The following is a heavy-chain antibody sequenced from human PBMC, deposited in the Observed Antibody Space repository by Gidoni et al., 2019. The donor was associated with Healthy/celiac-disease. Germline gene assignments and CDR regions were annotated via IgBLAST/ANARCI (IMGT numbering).Heavy chain of an antibody. D-gene: IGHD6-6*01. J-gene: IGHJ4*02. CDR2: NIPIVGTA. CDR1: GGTFSSYA. V-gene: IGHV1-69*06. CDR3: ARSRAARPNDFDY. Sequence: QVQLVQSGAAVKKPGSSVKVSCKASGGTFSSYAISWVRQAPGQGLEWMGGNIPIVGTANYAQKFQGRVTITADKSTSTAYMELSSLRSEDTAVYYCARSRAARPNDFDYWGQGTLVTVSS.